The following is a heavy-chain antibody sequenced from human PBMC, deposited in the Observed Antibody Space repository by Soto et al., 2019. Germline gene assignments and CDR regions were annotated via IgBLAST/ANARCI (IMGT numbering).Heavy chain of an antibody. CDR3: ARGGNPGAFDI. CDR1: GYTFTGYY. J-gene: IGHJ3*02. Sequence: ASGHVSCKASGYTFTGYYMHLVRQAPGQGLEWXGXXNPXSXGXNXXXXFQGWVTMTMDTSTSTVYMDLSSLRSDDTAVYYCARGGNPGAFDIWGQGTMVTGSS. V-gene: IGHV1-2*04. D-gene: IGHD2-15*01. CDR2: XNPXSXGX.